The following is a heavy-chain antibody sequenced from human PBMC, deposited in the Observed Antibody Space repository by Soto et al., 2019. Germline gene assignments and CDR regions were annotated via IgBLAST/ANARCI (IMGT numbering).Heavy chain of an antibody. CDR1: GGTFSSYT. V-gene: IGHV1-69*08. CDR2: A. Sequence: SVKVSCKASGGTFSSYTISWVRQAPGQGLEWIANYAQKFQGRVTITADKSTSTAYMELSSLRSEDTAVYYCARDRDYYDSSGYYYAYYFDYWGQGTLVTVSS. J-gene: IGHJ4*02. D-gene: IGHD3-22*01. CDR3: ARDRDYYDSSGYYYAYYFDY.